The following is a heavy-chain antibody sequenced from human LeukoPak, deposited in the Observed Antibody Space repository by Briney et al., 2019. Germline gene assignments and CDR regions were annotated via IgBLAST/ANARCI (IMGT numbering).Heavy chain of an antibody. CDR3: ARGGGDHPDY. V-gene: IGHV4-59*01. J-gene: IGHJ4*02. Sequence: SEPLSLTCTVSGGSISSYYWSWLRQPPGKGLEWIGYIYYSGCTNYNPSLKSRVTISVDTSKNQFSLKLSSVTAADTAVYYCARGGGDHPDYWGQGTLVTVSS. CDR2: IYYSGCT. D-gene: IGHD2-21*02. CDR1: GGSISSYY.